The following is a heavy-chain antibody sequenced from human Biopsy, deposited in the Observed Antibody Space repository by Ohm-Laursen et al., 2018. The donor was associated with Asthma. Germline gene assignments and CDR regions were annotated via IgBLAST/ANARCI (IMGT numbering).Heavy chain of an antibody. V-gene: IGHV3-30*18. CDR2: ISYDGNHK. J-gene: IGHJ4*02. Sequence: RSLRLSCAASGFMFRSFGMHWGRQAPGKGLEWVAVISYDGNHKFYEDSVKGRFTISRDNSKNTLYLQMNSLRTEDTAAYYCAKRRGYSGHDNDYWGQGTLVIVSS. CDR3: AKRRGYSGHDNDY. CDR1: GFMFRSFG. D-gene: IGHD5-12*01.